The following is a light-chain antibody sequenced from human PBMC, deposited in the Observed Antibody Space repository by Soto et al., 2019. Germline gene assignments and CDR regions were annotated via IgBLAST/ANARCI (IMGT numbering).Light chain of an antibody. CDR2: AAS. CDR1: QGISNY. J-gene: IGKJ1*01. Sequence: IHMTQSPSSLSASVRDRVTITCRASQGISNYLSWYQQKPGKAPNLLIYAASSLQSGVPSRFSGSGSGTVFTLTISSLQPEDFATYYCQQSYSITFGQGTKVDIK. CDR3: QQSYSIT. V-gene: IGKV1-39*01.